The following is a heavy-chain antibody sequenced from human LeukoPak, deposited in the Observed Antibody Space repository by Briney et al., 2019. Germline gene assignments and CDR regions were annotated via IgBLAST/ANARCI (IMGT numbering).Heavy chain of an antibody. CDR1: GASISGSGYY. CDR2: IYYSGST. Sequence: SETLSLTCAVSGASISGSGYYWGWIRQPPGKGLEWIGNIYYSGSTYYNASLQSRVTISIDTSKNQFSLRLDSVTAADTAMYYCAKSGGYGLIDYWGQGTLVTVSS. V-gene: IGHV4-39*01. D-gene: IGHD1-26*01. CDR3: AKSGGYGLIDY. J-gene: IGHJ4*02.